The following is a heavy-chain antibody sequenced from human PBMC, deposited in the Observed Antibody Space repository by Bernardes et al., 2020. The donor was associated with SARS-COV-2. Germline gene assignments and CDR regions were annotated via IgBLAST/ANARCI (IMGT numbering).Heavy chain of an antibody. V-gene: IGHV3-23*01. CDR2: IRGSGGST. D-gene: IGHD6-19*01. CDR1: GFTFSSYA. J-gene: IGHJ3*02. Sequence: GGSLRLSCAASGFTFSSYAVNWVRQAPGKGLEWVSAIRGSGGSTYYADSVKGRFTISRDNSKNTLYLQMNSLRAEDTAVYYCAKDQSSGRYGDAFDIWGQGTMVTVSS. CDR3: AKDQSSGRYGDAFDI.